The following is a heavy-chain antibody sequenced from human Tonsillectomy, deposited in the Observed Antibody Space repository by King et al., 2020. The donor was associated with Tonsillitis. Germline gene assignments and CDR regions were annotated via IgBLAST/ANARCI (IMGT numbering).Heavy chain of an antibody. CDR2: IYSGGSST. CDR1: GLTFSSYA. D-gene: IGHD4-17*01. V-gene: IGHV3-23*03. Sequence: QLVQSGGGLVQPGGSLRLSCAASGLTFSSYAMSWVRQAPGKGLEWVSVIYSGGSSTYYADSVKGRFTISRDNSKNTLYLQMNSLRAEDTAVYYCAKDDLDYGDYASYFDYWGQGTLVTVSS. J-gene: IGHJ4*02. CDR3: AKDDLDYGDYASYFDY.